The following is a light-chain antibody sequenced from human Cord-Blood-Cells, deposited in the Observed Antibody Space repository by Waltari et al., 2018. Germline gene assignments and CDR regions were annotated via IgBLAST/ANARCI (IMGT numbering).Light chain of an antibody. CDR3: QTWGTGIR. J-gene: IGLJ2*01. Sequence: ASLGASVKLTCTLSSGHSSYAIAWHQQQPEKGPRYLMKLNSDGSHSKGDGIPDRFSGSSSGAERYLTISSLQSEDEADYYCQTWGTGIRVGGGTKLTVL. CDR1: SGHSSYA. V-gene: IGLV4-69*01. CDR2: LNSDGSH.